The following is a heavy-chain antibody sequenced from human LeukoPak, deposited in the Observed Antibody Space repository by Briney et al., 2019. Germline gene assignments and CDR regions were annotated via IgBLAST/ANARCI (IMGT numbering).Heavy chain of an antibody. CDR1: GYTFTSYY. V-gene: IGHV1-46*01. CDR3: ARGGVMTGTTH. D-gene: IGHD1/OR15-1a*01. J-gene: IGHJ4*02. Sequence: GASVKVSCKASGYTFTSYYMHWVRQAPGQGLEWMGIINPSGGSTSYAQKFQGRVTITRDMSTSTVYMELSSLRSGDTAVYYCARGGVMTGTTHWGQGTLVTVSS. CDR2: INPSGGST.